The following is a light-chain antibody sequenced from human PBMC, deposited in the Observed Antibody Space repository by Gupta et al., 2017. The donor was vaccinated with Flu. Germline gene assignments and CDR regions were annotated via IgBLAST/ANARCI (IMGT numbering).Light chain of an antibody. J-gene: IGLJ2*01. V-gene: IGLV3-21*02. CDR2: DDF. CDR1: NIGSKS. Sequence: GNNIGSKSVHWYQQKPGQAPVLVVHDDFDRPSGIPERCSGSNSGNTATLTISKVEAGDEADYYCQVWDSSSDHPGVFGGGTKLTVL. CDR3: QVWDSSSDHPGV.